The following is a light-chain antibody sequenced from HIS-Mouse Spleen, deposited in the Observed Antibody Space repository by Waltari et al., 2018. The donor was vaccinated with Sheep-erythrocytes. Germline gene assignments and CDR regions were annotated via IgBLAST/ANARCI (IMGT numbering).Light chain of an antibody. Sequence: QSALTQPASVSGSPGHSITISCTGPSSDVGSYTLVSWYQQHPGKAPKLMIYEGSKRPSGVSNRLSGAKSGNTASLTISGLQAEDEADYYCCSYAGSSTPWVFGGGTKLTVL. CDR3: CSYAGSSTPWV. CDR2: EGS. V-gene: IGLV2-23*01. J-gene: IGLJ3*02. CDR1: SSDVGSYTL.